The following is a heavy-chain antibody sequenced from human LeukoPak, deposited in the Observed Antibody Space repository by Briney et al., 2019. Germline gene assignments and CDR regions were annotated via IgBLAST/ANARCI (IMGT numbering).Heavy chain of an antibody. CDR3: ARGGVVPAATDFDY. D-gene: IGHD2-2*01. Sequence: SETLSLTCAVYGGPFSGYYWSWIRQPPGKGLEWIGEINHSGSTNYNPSLKSRVTISVDTSKNQFSLKLSSVTAADTAVYYCARGGVVPAATDFDYWGQGTLVTVSS. V-gene: IGHV4-34*01. CDR1: GGPFSGYY. J-gene: IGHJ4*02. CDR2: INHSGST.